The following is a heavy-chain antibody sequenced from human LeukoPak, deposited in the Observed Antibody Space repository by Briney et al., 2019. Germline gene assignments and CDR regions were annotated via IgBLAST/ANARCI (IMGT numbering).Heavy chain of an antibody. CDR1: VDSISSYY. D-gene: IGHD2/OR15-2a*01. Sequence: SESLFLTCTVYVDSISSYYLSSVRRPDNKGLEWIGLIYTSGSTNYNPSLKSRVTMSVDTSKNQFSLKLSSVTAEDEVVYHCARGGARGGLLNYYYYMDVWAEGTTVTVSS. J-gene: IGHJ6*03. V-gene: IGHV4-59*10. CDR3: ARGGARGGLLNYYYYMDV. CDR2: IYTSGST.